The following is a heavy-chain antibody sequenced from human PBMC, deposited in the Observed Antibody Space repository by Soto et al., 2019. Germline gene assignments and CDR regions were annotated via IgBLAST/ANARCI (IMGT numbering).Heavy chain of an antibody. Sequence: QVQLVESGGGVVQPGRSLRLSCAASGFTFSSYAMHWVRQAPGKGLEWVAVISYDGSNKYYADSVKGRFTISRDNSKNTLYLQMNSLRPEDTAVYYCERGRSSSSGYYYGLDVWGQGTTVTVSS. CDR2: ISYDGSNK. V-gene: IGHV3-30-3*01. CDR3: ERGRSSSSGYYYGLDV. J-gene: IGHJ6*02. D-gene: IGHD6-6*01. CDR1: GFTFSSYA.